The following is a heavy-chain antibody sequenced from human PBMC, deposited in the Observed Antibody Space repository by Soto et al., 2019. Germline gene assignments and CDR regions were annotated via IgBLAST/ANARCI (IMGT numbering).Heavy chain of an antibody. CDR1: GFSLSTSGVG. CDR3: AHRPWDSSSWYGGSRSYNWFDP. CDR2: IYWDDDK. Sequence: GSGPTLVNPTQTLRLTCTFSGFSLSTSGVGVGWIRQPPGKALEWLALIYWDDDKRYSPSLKSRLTITKDTSKNQVVLTMTNMDPVDTATYYCAHRPWDSSSWYGGSRSYNWFDPWGQGTLVTVSS. V-gene: IGHV2-5*02. J-gene: IGHJ5*02. D-gene: IGHD6-13*01.